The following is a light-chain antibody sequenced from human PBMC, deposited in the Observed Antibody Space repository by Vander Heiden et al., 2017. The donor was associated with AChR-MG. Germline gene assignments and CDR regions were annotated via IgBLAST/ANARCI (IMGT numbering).Light chain of an antibody. Sequence: QSALTQPASVSGSPGQSLTISCTGTSGDVGAYNYISWYQQHPGKAPKLMIYEVSNRPSGVSNRFSGSKSGTTASLTISGLQAEDEADYYCSSYISGNTVVFGGGTKLTVL. J-gene: IGLJ2*01. CDR2: EVS. V-gene: IGLV2-14*01. CDR3: SSYISGNTVV. CDR1: SGDVGAYNY.